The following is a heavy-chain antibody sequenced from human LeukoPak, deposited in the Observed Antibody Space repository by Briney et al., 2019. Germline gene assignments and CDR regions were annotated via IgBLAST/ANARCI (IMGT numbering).Heavy chain of an antibody. V-gene: IGHV3-30*02. J-gene: IGHJ4*02. CDR1: GISFRSYG. D-gene: IGHD3-9*01. Sequence: PGGSLRLSCAASGISFRSYGMHWVRQAPGKGLEWVTFIWYDASNKYYAESVKGRFTISRDNSRNTVVLQMNSLRAENTAIYYFATDISTHYFSSWAQGTLVTVSS. CDR2: IWYDASNK. CDR3: ATDISTHYFSS.